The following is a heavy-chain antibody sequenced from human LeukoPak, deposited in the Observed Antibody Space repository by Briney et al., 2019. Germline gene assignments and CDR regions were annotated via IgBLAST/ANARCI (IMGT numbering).Heavy chain of an antibody. D-gene: IGHD2-2*01. CDR1: GYTFTSYG. J-gene: IGHJ4*02. V-gene: IGHV1-18*01. Sequence: ASVKVSCKASGYTFTSYGLSWVRQAPGQGLEWMGWISAYNGNTNYAQKLQGRVTMTTDTSTSTAYMELRSLRSDDTAVYYCARARGYCSSSSSYPFDYWGQGTLVTVSS. CDR2: ISAYNGNT. CDR3: ARARGYCSSSSSYPFDY.